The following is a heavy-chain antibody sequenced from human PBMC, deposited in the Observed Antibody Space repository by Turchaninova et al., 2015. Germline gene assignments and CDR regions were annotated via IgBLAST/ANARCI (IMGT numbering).Heavy chain of an antibody. D-gene: IGHD5-12*01. V-gene: IGHV4-34*01. J-gene: IGHJ4*02. CDR2: INQSGST. Sequence: QVQLQQWGAGLLKPSETLSLTCAVYGGSFSGYYGSWIRQPPGKGLEWIGEINQSGSTNYNPSLKSRVTISVDTSKNQFSLKLSSVTAADTAVYYCARRGWLGPPGVWGQGTLVTVSS. CDR3: ARRGWLGPPGV. CDR1: GGSFSGYY.